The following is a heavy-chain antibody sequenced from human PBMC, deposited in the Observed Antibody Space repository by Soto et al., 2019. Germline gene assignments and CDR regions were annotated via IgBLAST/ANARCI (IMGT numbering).Heavy chain of an antibody. J-gene: IGHJ6*02. CDR3: ATGEQVLRYFDWQYNYYGMDV. V-gene: IGHV1-24*01. CDR2: FDPEDGET. CDR1: GYTLTELS. Sequence: EASVKVSCKVSGYTLTELSMHWVLQAPGKGLEWMGGFDPEDGETIYAQKFQGRVTMTEDTSTDTAYMELSSLRSEDTAVYYCATGEQVLRYFDWQYNYYGMDVWGQGTTVTVSS. D-gene: IGHD3-9*01.